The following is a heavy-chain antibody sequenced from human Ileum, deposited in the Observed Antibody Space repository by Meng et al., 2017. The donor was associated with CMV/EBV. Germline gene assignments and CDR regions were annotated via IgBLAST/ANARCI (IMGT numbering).Heavy chain of an antibody. CDR2: VRSDGSNK. CDR1: GLTFSSYG. J-gene: IGHJ4*02. Sequence: VHLVESGGGLVKPGESLRLSCAVSGLTFSSYGMHWVRQAPGKGLEWVAFVRSDGSNKYYADSVKGRFTISRDNSENTLFLQMNSLRADDTAVYYCSSLGDYWGQGTLVTVSS. CDR3: SSLGDY. D-gene: IGHD3-16*01. V-gene: IGHV3-30*02.